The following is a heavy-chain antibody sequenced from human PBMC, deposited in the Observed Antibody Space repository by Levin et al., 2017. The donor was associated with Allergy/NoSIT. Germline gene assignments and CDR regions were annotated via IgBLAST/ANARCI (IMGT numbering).Heavy chain of an antibody. V-gene: IGHV3-23*01. J-gene: IGHJ4*02. CDR3: ALRIAAQGATDY. Sequence: QTGGSLRLSCAASGFTFSSYAMSWVRQAPGKGLEWVSAISGSGCSTYYADSVKGRFTISRDNSKNTLYLQMNSLRAEDTAVYYCALRIAAQGATDYWGQGTLVTVSS. CDR1: GFTFSSYA. CDR2: ISGSGCST. D-gene: IGHD6-6*01.